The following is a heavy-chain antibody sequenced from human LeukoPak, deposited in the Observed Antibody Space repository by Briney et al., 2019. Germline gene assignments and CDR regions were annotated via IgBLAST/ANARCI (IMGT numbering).Heavy chain of an antibody. CDR3: ARDLDGSGSYYTDY. CDR1: GYTFTSCG. V-gene: IGHV1-18*01. J-gene: IGHJ4*02. Sequence: ASVKVSCKASGYTFTSCGISWVRQAPGQGREWMGWISAYNGKTNYLQKLQGRVTMTTDTSTSTAYMELRSLRSEDTAVYYCARDLDGSGSYYTDYWGQGTLVTVSS. D-gene: IGHD3-10*01. CDR2: ISAYNGKT.